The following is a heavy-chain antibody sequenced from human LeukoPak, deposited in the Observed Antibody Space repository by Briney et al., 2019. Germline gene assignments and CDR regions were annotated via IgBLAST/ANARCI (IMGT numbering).Heavy chain of an antibody. CDR3: ARERGDNGWYPDGFDI. CDR2: IDSDGSST. J-gene: IGHJ3*02. Sequence: PGGSLRLSCAASGFTFNDFWMHWVRHVPGKGLVWVARIDSDGSSTRVADSVKGRFTISRDNTKNTVYLQMSSLRVEDTAVYYCARERGDNGWYPDGFDIWGQGTLVTVSS. D-gene: IGHD4/OR15-4a*01. CDR1: GFTFNDFW. V-gene: IGHV3-74*01.